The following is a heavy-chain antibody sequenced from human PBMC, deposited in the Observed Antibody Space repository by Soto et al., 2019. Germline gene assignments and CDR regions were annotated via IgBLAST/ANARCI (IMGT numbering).Heavy chain of an antibody. V-gene: IGHV5-51*01. Sequence: PGESLKISCKGSGYSFTSYWIGWVRQMPGKGLEWMGIIYPGDSDTRYSPSFQGQVTMTRDTSISTAYMELNRLRSDDTAVYYCARDERSGWGWYVMDVWGQGTTVTVSS. CDR1: GYSFTSYW. D-gene: IGHD3-22*01. CDR3: ARDERSGWGWYVMDV. CDR2: IYPGDSDT. J-gene: IGHJ6*02.